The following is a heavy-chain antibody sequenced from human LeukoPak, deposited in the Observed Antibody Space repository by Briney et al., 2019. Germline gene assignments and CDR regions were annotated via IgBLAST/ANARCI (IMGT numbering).Heavy chain of an antibody. CDR1: GGSISSGGYY. D-gene: IGHD6-13*01. CDR2: IYYSGST. V-gene: IGHV4-61*08. J-gene: IGHJ4*02. CDR3: ASLGYSSSSSLDY. Sequence: SQTLSLTCTVSGGSISSGGYYWSWIRQHPGKGLEWIGYIYYSGSTNYDPSLKSRVTISVDTSKNQFSLKLSSVTAADTAVYYCASLGYSSSSSLDYWGQGTLVTVSS.